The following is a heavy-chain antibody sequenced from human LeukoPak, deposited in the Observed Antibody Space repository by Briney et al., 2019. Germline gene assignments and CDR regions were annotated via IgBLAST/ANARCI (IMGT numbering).Heavy chain of an antibody. D-gene: IGHD2-2*01. J-gene: IGHJ4*02. CDR2: IYTSGST. CDR3: ARGGPYLLLWGYFDY. Sequence: PSETLSLTCTVSGGSISSYYWSWIRQPAGKGLEWIGRIYTSGSTSYNPSLKSRVTISVDKSRNQFSLNLNSVTAADTAVYYCARGGPYLLLWGYFDYWGQGTLVTVSS. CDR1: GGSISSYY. V-gene: IGHV4-4*07.